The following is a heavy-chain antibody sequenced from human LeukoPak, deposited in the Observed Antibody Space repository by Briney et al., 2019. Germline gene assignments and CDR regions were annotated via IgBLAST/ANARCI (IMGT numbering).Heavy chain of an antibody. Sequence: GGSLRLSCAASGFTFDDYTKHWVRQAPGEGLEWVSLISWDGGSTYYADSVKGRFTISRDNSKNSLYLQMNSLRTEDTALYYCLGESVGGLRSSSWYEFDYWGEGNLVTVSS. J-gene: IGHJ4*02. V-gene: IGHV3-43*01. D-gene: IGHD6-13*01. CDR1: GFTFDDYT. CDR3: LGESVGGLRSSSWYEFDY. CDR2: ISWDGGST.